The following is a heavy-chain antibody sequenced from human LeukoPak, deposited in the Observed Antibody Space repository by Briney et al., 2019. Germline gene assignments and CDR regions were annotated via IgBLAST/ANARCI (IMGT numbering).Heavy chain of an antibody. CDR2: ISYDGSNK. D-gene: IGHD2-2*02. CDR3: ARPIVPATAIPRGLGY. Sequence: GRSLRLSCAASGFTFSSYAMHWVRQAPGKGLEWVAVISYDGSNKYYADSVKGRFTISRDNSKNTLYLQMNSLRAEDTAIYYCARPIVPATAIPRGLGYWGQGTLVTVSS. CDR1: GFTFSSYA. V-gene: IGHV3-30*04. J-gene: IGHJ4*02.